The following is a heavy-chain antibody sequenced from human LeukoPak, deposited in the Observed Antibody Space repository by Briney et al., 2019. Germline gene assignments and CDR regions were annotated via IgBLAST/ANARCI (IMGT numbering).Heavy chain of an antibody. CDR2: MTTNSGNT. Sequence: ASVKVSCKASGYTFTSYDINWVRQAKGPGLEWMGCMTTNSGNTGYAQKFQGRVTITRNASISTAYMVLSSLRSEDTAVYYCARGPSSITIFGVVIIGRGAFDIWGQGTMVTVSS. V-gene: IGHV1-8*03. J-gene: IGHJ3*02. D-gene: IGHD3-3*01. CDR1: GYTFTSYD. CDR3: ARGPSSITIFGVVIIGRGAFDI.